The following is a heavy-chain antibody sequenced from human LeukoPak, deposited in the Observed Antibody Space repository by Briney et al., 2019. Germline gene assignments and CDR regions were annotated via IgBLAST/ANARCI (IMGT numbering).Heavy chain of an antibody. J-gene: IGHJ4*02. CDR2: IYTNVIT. CDR3: ARKTGDLYYFDY. Sequence: LETLSLTGIVSGGSISGYCWNWIRQPAGKGLEWIGRIYTNVITNYNPSLKSRVTMSVDTSKNQFSLRLSSVTAADTAVYYCARKTGDLYYFDYWGQGTLVTVSS. V-gene: IGHV4-4*07. CDR1: GGSISGYC. D-gene: IGHD7-27*01.